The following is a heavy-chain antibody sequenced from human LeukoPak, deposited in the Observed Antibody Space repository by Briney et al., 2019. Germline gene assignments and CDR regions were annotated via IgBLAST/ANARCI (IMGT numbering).Heavy chain of an antibody. CDR3: TKGGRAFYDFWSGLDAFDL. V-gene: IGHV3-30*02. CDR2: IRYDGSKI. CDR1: GFTFSSYA. Sequence: GGSLRLSCAASGFTFSSYAMHWVRQAPGKGLEWVAFIRYDGSKISYVNSVKGRFTISRDNSKNTLFLQMSGLRAEDAAVYYCTKGGRAFYDFWSGLDAFDLWGQGTMVSVSS. J-gene: IGHJ3*01. D-gene: IGHD3-3*01.